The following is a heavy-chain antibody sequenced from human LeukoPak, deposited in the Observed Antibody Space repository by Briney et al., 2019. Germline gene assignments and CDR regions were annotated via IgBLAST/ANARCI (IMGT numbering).Heavy chain of an antibody. CDR2: THYSGST. CDR1: GGSISISSYY. D-gene: IGHD3-3*01. J-gene: IGHJ4*02. Sequence: SETLSLTCSVSGGSISISSYYWGWIRQPPGKGLEWIGSTHYSGSTQYNPSLRSRVTISVDTSKNQFSLKLSSVTATDTAVYYCARHSTIFGVVREYWGQGSLVTVSS. V-gene: IGHV4-39*01. CDR3: ARHSTIFGVVREY.